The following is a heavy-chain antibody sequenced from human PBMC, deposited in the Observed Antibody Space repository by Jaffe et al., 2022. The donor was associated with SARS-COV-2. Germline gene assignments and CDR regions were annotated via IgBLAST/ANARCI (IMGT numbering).Heavy chain of an antibody. CDR1: GFTFDDYA. CDR3: AKDIKAAAGFYYYYYGMDV. Sequence: EVQLVESGGGLVQPGRSLRLSCAASGFTFDDYAMHWVRQAPGKGLEWVSGISWNSGSIGYADSVKGRFTISRDNAKNSLYLQMNSLRAEDTALYYCAKDIKAAAGFYYYYYGMDVWGQGTTVTVSS. V-gene: IGHV3-9*01. CDR2: ISWNSGSI. D-gene: IGHD6-13*01. J-gene: IGHJ6*02.